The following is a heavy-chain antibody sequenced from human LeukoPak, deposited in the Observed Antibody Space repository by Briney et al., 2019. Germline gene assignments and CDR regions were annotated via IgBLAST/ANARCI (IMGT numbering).Heavy chain of an antibody. CDR2: IKQDGSEK. J-gene: IGHJ4*02. V-gene: IGHV3-7*01. CDR1: GFTFSSYW. D-gene: IGHD3-10*01. Sequence: TGGSLRLSCAASGFTFSSYWMSWVRQAPGKGLEWVANIKQDGSEKYYVDSVKGRFTISRDNAKNSLYLQMNSLRAEDTAVYYCARQFMVRGVYHFDYWGQGTLVTVSS. CDR3: ARQFMVRGVYHFDY.